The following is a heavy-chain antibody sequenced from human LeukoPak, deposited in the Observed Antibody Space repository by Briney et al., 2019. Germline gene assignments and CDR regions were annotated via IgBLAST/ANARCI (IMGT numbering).Heavy chain of an antibody. D-gene: IGHD6-6*01. CDR1: GGSISSYY. Sequence: PSETLSLTCTVSGGSISSYYWSWIRQPPGKGLERIGYIYSSGSTNYNPSLKRRVTISVDTSKNQFSLKLSSVTAADTAVYYCARGGEQLVRNFDYWGQGTLVTVSS. CDR2: IYSSGST. V-gene: IGHV4-59*01. CDR3: ARGGEQLVRNFDY. J-gene: IGHJ4*02.